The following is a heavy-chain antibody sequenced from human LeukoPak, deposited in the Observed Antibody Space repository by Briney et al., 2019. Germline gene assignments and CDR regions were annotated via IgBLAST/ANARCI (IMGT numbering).Heavy chain of an antibody. D-gene: IGHD3-22*01. V-gene: IGHV4-30-4*08. J-gene: IGHJ6*02. Sequence: SQTLSLTCTVSGGSISSGGYYWSWIRQHPGKGLEWIGYIYYSGSTYYNPSLKSRVTISVDTSKNQFSLKLSSVTAADTAVYYCARGSDSSGYGMDVWGQGTTVTVSS. CDR3: ARGSDSSGYGMDV. CDR2: IYYSGST. CDR1: GGSISSGGYY.